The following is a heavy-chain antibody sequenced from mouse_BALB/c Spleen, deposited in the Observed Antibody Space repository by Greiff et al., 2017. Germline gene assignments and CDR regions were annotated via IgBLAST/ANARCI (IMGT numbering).Heavy chain of an antibody. D-gene: IGHD1-1*01. J-gene: IGHJ3*01. CDR1: GYTFTDYY. CDR2: IYPGSGNT. Sequence: QVQLQQSGAELARPGASVKLSCKASGYTFTDYYINWVKQRTGQGLEWIGEIYPGSGNTYYNEKFKGKATLTADKSSSTAYMQLSSLTSEDSAVYFCARRGYGSSWFAYWGQGTLVTVSA. CDR3: ARRGYGSSWFAY. V-gene: IGHV1-77*01.